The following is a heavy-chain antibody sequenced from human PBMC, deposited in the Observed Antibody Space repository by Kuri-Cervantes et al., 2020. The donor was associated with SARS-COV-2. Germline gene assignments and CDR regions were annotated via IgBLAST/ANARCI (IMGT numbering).Heavy chain of an antibody. J-gene: IGHJ4*02. Sequence: ESLKISCAVYGGFFSGYYWSWIRQPPGKGLEWIGEINHSGSTNYNPSLKSRVTISVDTSTNQFTLKLSSVTAADTAAYYCARVKSVVTPDIDYWGQGTLVTVSS. D-gene: IGHD4-23*01. CDR3: ARVKSVVTPDIDY. CDR1: GGFFSGYY. V-gene: IGHV4-34*01. CDR2: INHSGST.